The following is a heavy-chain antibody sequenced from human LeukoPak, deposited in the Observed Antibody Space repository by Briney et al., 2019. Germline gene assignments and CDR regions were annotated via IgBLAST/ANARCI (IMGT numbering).Heavy chain of an antibody. CDR2: ISYDGSNK. V-gene: IGHV3-30-3*01. D-gene: IGHD6-19*01. CDR3: AGPREAGSSSGWYLDY. CDR1: GFTFSSYA. Sequence: GRSLRLSCAASGFTFSSYAMHWVRQAPGKGLEWVAVISYDGSNKIYAGSVKGRFSISRDDSTNTLYLQMNSLRAEDAAIDYCAGPREAGSSSGWYLDYWGQGTLVTVSS. J-gene: IGHJ4*02.